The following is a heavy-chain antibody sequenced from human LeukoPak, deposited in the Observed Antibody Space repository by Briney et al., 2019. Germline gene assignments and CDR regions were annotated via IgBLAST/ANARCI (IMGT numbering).Heavy chain of an antibody. V-gene: IGHV5-51*01. D-gene: IGHD5-18*01. J-gene: IGHJ4*02. CDR1: GYSFTSYW. CDR3: ARLAAMVTDTFYY. CDR2: IYPGDSDT. Sequence: GEAPKIHRKGSGYSFTSYWIGWGRQMPGKGLEWRGIIYPGDSDTRYSPSFKAQVTISAKKPISTAYLQWSSRKASDTAMYYCARLAAMVTDTFYYSGEGTLVSVSP.